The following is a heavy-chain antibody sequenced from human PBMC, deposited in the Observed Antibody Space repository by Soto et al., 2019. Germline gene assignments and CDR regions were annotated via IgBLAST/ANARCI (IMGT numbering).Heavy chain of an antibody. CDR2: INHSGST. CDR3: ARHSCSSTSCYYFDY. V-gene: IGHV4-34*01. J-gene: IGHJ4*02. Sequence: SETLSLTCAVYGGSFSGYYWSWIRQPPGKGLEWIGEINHSGSTNYNPSLKSRVTISVDTSKNQFSLKLSSVTAADTAVYYCARHSCSSTSCYYFDYWGQGTLVTSPQ. D-gene: IGHD2-2*01. CDR1: GGSFSGYY.